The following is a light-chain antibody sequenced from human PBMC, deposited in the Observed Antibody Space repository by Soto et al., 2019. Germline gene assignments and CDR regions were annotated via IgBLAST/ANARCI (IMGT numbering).Light chain of an antibody. CDR2: GAS. Sequence: EIMMTQSPDTLSVSPGERATVSCRASQSISSDFAWFQLKPGQAPRLLIYGASTRAPDVPDRFSGSGSETEFTLTISSLQSEDFAVYYCQQYNNRPYTFGQGTKLEIK. CDR3: QQYNNRPYT. CDR1: QSISSD. J-gene: IGKJ2*01. V-gene: IGKV3-15*01.